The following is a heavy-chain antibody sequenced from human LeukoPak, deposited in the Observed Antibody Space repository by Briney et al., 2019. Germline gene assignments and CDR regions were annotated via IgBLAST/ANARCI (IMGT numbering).Heavy chain of an antibody. CDR3: ARDGGSGWYALDY. J-gene: IGHJ4*02. CDR1: GGTFSSYA. Sequence: SVKVSCKASGGTFSSYAISWVRQAPGQGLEWMGRIIPILGIANYAQKFQGRVTITADKSTSTAYMELSSLRPEDTAVYYCARDGGSGWYALDYWGQGTLVTVSS. V-gene: IGHV1-69*04. CDR2: IIPILGIA. D-gene: IGHD6-19*01.